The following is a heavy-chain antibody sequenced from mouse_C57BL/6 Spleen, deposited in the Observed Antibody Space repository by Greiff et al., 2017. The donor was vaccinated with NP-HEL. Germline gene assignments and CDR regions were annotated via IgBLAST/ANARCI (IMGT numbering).Heavy chain of an antibody. Sequence: DVMLVESGGGLVQPGGSLKLSCAASGFTFSDYGMAWVRQAPRKGPEWVAFISNLAYSIYYADTVTGRFTISRENAKNTLYLEMSSLRSEDTAMYYCARQELKGYFDVWGTGTTVTVSS. J-gene: IGHJ1*03. CDR2: ISNLAYSI. V-gene: IGHV5-15*01. CDR3: ARQELKGYFDV. CDR1: GFTFSDYG. D-gene: IGHD1-3*01.